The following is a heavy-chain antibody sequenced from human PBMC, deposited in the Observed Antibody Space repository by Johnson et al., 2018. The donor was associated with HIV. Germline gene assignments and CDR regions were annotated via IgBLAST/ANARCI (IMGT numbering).Heavy chain of an antibody. CDR2: ISHDGSNK. CDR1: GFTFSYYA. Sequence: QVQLVESGGGVVQPGTSLRLSCAASGFTFSYYAIFWVRQAPGKGLEWVAVISHDGSNKYYADSMKGRFTISRDNSKNTLYLQMNSLRPEDTAVYFCARGGLYIQFLAFDAFDIWGQGTMVTVSS. D-gene: IGHD4-11*01. CDR3: ARGGLYIQFLAFDAFDI. V-gene: IGHV3-30-3*01. J-gene: IGHJ3*02.